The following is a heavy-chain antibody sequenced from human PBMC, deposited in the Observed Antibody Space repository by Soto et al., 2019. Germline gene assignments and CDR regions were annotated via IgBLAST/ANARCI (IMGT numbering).Heavy chain of an antibody. V-gene: IGHV4-39*01. D-gene: IGHD3-3*01. CDR3: ARLTYDFWSGYGMDV. CDR2: IYYSGST. CDR1: CHYISSSSFY. Sequence: SGTLSLTCTVLCHYISSSSFYWGLIRQPPGKGLEWIGSIYYSGSTYYNPSLKSRVTISVDTSKNQFSLKLSSVTAADTAVYYCARLTYDFWSGYGMDVWGQGTTVT. J-gene: IGHJ6*02.